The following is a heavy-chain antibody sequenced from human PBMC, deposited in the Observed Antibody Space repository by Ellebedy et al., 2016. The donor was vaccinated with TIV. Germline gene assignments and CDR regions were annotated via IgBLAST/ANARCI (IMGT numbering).Heavy chain of an antibody. J-gene: IGHJ3*02. D-gene: IGHD3-22*01. CDR1: GYTFTSYD. V-gene: IGHV1-8*01. CDR2: MNPNSGNT. CDR3: ARGGHYYDSSGYLNMAFDI. Sequence: ASVKVSCKASGYTFTSYDINWVRQATGQGLEWTGWMNPNSGNTGYAQKFQGRVTMTRNTSITTAYMELSSLRSEDTAVYYCARGGHYYDSSGYLNMAFDIWGQGTMVTVSS.